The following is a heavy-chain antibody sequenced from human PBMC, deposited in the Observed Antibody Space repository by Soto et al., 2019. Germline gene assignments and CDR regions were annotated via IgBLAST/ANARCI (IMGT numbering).Heavy chain of an antibody. CDR2: IDWDDDK. Sequence: SGPTLVNPTQTLTLTCTFSGFSLTTTGMCVSWIRQPPGKALQWLARIDWDDDKYYNTSLKTRLTISKDTSKNQVVLTMTNMDPVDTATYYCARTRSVTGINTFDIWGQGTMVTVSS. J-gene: IGHJ3*02. CDR1: GFSLTTTGMC. D-gene: IGHD2-21*02. V-gene: IGHV2-70*11. CDR3: ARTRSVTGINTFDI.